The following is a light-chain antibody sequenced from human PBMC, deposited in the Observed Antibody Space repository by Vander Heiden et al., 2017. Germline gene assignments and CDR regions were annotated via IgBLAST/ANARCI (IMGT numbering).Light chain of an antibody. CDR2: DAS. CDR1: QDISNY. CDR3: QQYDNLPLT. Sequence: DIQMTQPPSPPSASVGDRVTITCQASQDISNYLNWYQQKPGKAPKLLIYDASNLETGVPSRFSGSGSGTDFTFTISSLQPEDIATYYCQQYDNLPLTFGGGTKVEIK. V-gene: IGKV1-33*01. J-gene: IGKJ4*01.